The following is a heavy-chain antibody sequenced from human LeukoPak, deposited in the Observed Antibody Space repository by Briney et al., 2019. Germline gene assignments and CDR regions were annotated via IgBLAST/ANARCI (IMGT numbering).Heavy chain of an antibody. V-gene: IGHV4-4*02. CDR2: IYHSGST. CDR1: GGPISSSNW. J-gene: IGHJ6*02. D-gene: IGHD3-3*01. Sequence: SGTLSLTCAVSGGPISSSNWWSWVRQPPGKGLEWIGEIYHSGSTNYNPSLKSRVTISVDKSKNQFSLKLSSVTAADTAVYYFARGSSYYDFGRVYYPYYYGLDAGGQGPPAPVS. CDR3: ARGSSYYDFGRVYYPYYYGLDA.